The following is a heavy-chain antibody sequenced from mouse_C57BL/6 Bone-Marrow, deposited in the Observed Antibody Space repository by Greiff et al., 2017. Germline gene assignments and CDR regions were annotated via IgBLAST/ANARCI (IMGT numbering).Heavy chain of an antibody. CDR2: FYPGSGSI. V-gene: IGHV1-62-2*01. Sequence: QVQLKESGAELVKPGASVKLSCKASGYIFTEYTIHWVKQRSGQGLEWIGWFYPGSGSIKYNERFKDKATLTADKSSNTVYMALSRLTSEDSAVYFCARHERYYDYEGYFDYWGQGTTLTVSS. CDR1: GYIFTEYT. J-gene: IGHJ2*01. D-gene: IGHD2-4*01. CDR3: ARHERYYDYEGYFDY.